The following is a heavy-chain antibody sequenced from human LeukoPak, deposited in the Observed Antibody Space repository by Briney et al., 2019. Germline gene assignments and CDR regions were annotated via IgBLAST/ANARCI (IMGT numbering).Heavy chain of an antibody. Sequence: ASVKVSCKASGYTFTSYGISWMRQAPGQGLEWMGWINAGNGNTKYSQKLQGRVTITRDTSANTAYVELSSLRSEDTAVYYCAREGYYYDTGRYYGMDVWGQGTTVTVSS. V-gene: IGHV1-3*01. CDR2: INAGNGNT. CDR3: AREGYYYDTGRYYGMDV. D-gene: IGHD3-22*01. CDR1: GYTFTSYG. J-gene: IGHJ6*02.